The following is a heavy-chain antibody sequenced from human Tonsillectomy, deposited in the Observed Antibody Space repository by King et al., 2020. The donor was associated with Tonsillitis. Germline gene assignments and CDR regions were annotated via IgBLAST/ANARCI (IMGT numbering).Heavy chain of an antibody. J-gene: IGHJ5*02. D-gene: IGHD2-21*01. CDR3: ARYFGSYELDP. V-gene: IGHV4-34*01. Sequence: VQLQQWGAGLLKPSETLSLTCAVYGGSFSGYYWSWIRQPPGKGLEWIGEINHSGSTTYNPSLKSRVTISGDTSKNQFSLKLSSVTAADTAVYYCARYFGSYELDPWGQGTLVTVSS. CDR2: INHSGST. CDR1: GGSFSGYY.